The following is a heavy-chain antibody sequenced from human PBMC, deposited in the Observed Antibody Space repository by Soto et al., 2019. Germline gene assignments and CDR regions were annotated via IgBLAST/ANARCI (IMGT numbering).Heavy chain of an antibody. CDR2: ISYDGSNK. J-gene: IGHJ4*02. V-gene: IGHV3-30*18. D-gene: IGHD3-22*01. Sequence: QVQLVESGGGVVQPGRSLRLSCAASGFTFSSYGMHWVRQAPGKGLEWVAVISYDGSNKYYADSVKGRFTISRDNYKNTLYLQMNSLRAEDTAVYYCAKALPFEYYYDSSGFDYWGQGTLVTVSS. CDR1: GFTFSSYG. CDR3: AKALPFEYYYDSSGFDY.